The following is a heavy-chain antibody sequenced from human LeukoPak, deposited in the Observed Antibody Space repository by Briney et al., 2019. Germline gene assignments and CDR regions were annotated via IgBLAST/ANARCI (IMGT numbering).Heavy chain of an antibody. CDR1: GGTFSSYA. D-gene: IGHD1-1*01. Sequence: GASEKVSCKASGGTFSSYAISWVRQAPGQGLEWMGWISVYNGNTNYAQKVQARVTMTTDTSTSTAYMELRSLRSDDTAVYYCASAPRGTAIPYELPAGPWGQGTLVTVSS. CDR3: ASAPRGTAIPYELPAGP. J-gene: IGHJ5*02. V-gene: IGHV1-18*01. CDR2: ISVYNGNT.